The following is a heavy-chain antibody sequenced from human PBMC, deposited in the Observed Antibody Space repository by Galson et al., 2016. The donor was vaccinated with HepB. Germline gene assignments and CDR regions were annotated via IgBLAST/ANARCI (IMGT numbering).Heavy chain of an antibody. Sequence: SLRLSCAASGFTVSGNYMNWVRQAPGKGLEWVSIIYSGGSSYYADSVKGRFTISRDNSKNTLYLQMNSLRAEDTAVYFCARDWGMDVWGQGTTVTVSS. CDR1: GFTVSGNY. J-gene: IGHJ6*02. V-gene: IGHV3-53*01. CDR2: IYSGGSS. CDR3: ARDWGMDV.